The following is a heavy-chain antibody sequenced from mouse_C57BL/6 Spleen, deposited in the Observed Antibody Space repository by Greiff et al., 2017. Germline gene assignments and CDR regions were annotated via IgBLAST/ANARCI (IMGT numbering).Heavy chain of an antibody. V-gene: IGHV5-9*01. J-gene: IGHJ2*01. D-gene: IGHD4-1*01. CDR1: GFTFSSYT. Sequence: EVQRVESGGGLVKPGGSLKLSCAASGFTFSSYTMSWVRQTPEKRLEWVATISGGGGNTYYPDSVKGRFTISRDNAKNTLYLQMSSLRSEDTALYYWARRGTVLTGFDYWGQGTTLTVSS. CDR3: ARRGTVLTGFDY. CDR2: ISGGGGNT.